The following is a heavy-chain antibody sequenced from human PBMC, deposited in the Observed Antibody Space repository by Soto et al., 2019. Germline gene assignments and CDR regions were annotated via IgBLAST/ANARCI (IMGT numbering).Heavy chain of an antibody. CDR3: ARGPPTPPRGYSYGYWSDP. V-gene: IGHV4-34*01. D-gene: IGHD5-18*01. J-gene: IGHJ5*02. CDR1: GGSFSGYY. CDR2: INHSGST. Sequence: PSETLSLTCAVYGGSFSGYYWSWIRQPPGKGLEWIGEINHSGSTNYNPSLKSRVTISVDTSKNQFSLKLSSVTAADTAVYYCARGPPTPPRGYSYGYWSDPGGKGTLVTVSS.